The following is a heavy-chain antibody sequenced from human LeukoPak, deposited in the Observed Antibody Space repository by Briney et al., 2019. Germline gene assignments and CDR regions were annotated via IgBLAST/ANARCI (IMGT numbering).Heavy chain of an antibody. Sequence: NFQGRVTMTTDTSTSTVYMEVRSLRSDDTAVYYCARDGPFEGSSSPHAFDIWGQGTMVTVSS. D-gene: IGHD6-13*01. CDR3: ARDGPFEGSSSPHAFDI. J-gene: IGHJ3*02. V-gene: IGHV1-18*01.